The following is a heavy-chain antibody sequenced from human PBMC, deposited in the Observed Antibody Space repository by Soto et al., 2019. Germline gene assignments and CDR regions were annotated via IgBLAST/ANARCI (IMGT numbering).Heavy chain of an antibody. V-gene: IGHV3-15*01. CDR2: IKTTIDGGTT. D-gene: IGHD2-15*01. CDR3: MTHAGVSGSCD. J-gene: IGHJ4*02. Sequence: EVQLVESGGGSATPGGSLRLSCAASGFIFRNDGMNWVRQAPGKGLEWVARIKTTIDGGTTDYAAPVKGRFFISRDDSQNTVFLQMNNLQTEDTAVYYCMTHAGVSGSCDWVQGTLGTVAP. CDR1: GFIFRNDG.